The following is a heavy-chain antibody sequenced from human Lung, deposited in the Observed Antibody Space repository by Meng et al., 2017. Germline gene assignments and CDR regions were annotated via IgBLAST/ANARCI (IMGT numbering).Heavy chain of an antibody. Sequence: QVQLVQSGAEVKKPVASVKVSCKPSGYNFPDYWLHWVRRAPGQGLEWMGWISVKNGEAKYPQNFQGRVTMTTDTTTSTAYMELRSLTSDDTAVYYCARYVPNGSFWYFDFWGRGTLVTVSS. J-gene: IGHJ2*01. V-gene: IGHV1-18*04. CDR3: ARYVPNGSFWYFDF. CDR1: GYNFPDYW. D-gene: IGHD6-13*01. CDR2: ISVKNGEA.